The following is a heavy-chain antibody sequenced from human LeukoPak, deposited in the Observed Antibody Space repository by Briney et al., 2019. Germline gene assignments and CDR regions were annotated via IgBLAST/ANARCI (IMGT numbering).Heavy chain of an antibody. J-gene: IGHJ5*02. D-gene: IGHD6-19*01. Sequence: GGSLRLSCAASGFTFSSYAMSWVRQAPGKGLEWVSAISGSGGSTYYADSVKGRFTISRDNSKNTLYLQMNSLRAEDTAVYYCARELPIAVAGHDRSNVKVAWFDPWGQGTLVTVSS. CDR1: GFTFSSYA. CDR2: ISGSGGST. V-gene: IGHV3-23*01. CDR3: ARELPIAVAGHDRSNVKVAWFDP.